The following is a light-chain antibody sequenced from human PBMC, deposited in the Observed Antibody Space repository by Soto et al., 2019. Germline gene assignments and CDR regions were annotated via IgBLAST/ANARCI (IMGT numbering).Light chain of an antibody. CDR3: QHYDNSPPSVT. Sequence: EIVLTQSPDTLSLSPGERATLSCRASQSVSSDYLVWYQQKPGQAPRLLIYGASGRATGIPDRFSGSGSGTDFILTISRLEPEDFAVYYCQHYDNSPPSVTFGPGTKVDIK. V-gene: IGKV3-20*01. CDR2: GAS. CDR1: QSVSSDY. J-gene: IGKJ3*01.